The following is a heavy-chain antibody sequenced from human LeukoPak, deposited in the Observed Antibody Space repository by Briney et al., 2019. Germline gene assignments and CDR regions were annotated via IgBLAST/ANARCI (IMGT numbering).Heavy chain of an antibody. CDR3: TRVRSGNDFDY. CDR2: IRSKGYDGTT. D-gene: IGHD3-10*01. Sequence: GRSLRLSCSASGFTFADHAMSWVRQAPGKGLEWVGFIRSKGYDGTTEYAASVEGRFSLSRDDSKSLVYLQMSSLKTEDTAVYYCTRVRSGNDFDYWGQGTLVTVSS. CDR1: GFTFADHA. V-gene: IGHV3-49*04. J-gene: IGHJ4*02.